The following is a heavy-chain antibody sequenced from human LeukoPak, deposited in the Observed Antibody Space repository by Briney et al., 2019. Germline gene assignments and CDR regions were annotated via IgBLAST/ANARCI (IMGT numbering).Heavy chain of an antibody. J-gene: IGHJ6*04. CDR1: GGTFSSYA. V-gene: IGHV1-69*13. CDR2: IIPIFGTA. CDR3: ARCFVDWFLPTSYGMDV. Sequence: GASVKVSCKASGGTFSSYAISWVRQAPGQGLEWMGGIIPIFGTANYAQKFQGRVTITADESTSTTYLELSSLRSEDTAVYYCARCFVDWFLPTSYGMDVWGKGTTVTVSS. D-gene: IGHD3-9*01.